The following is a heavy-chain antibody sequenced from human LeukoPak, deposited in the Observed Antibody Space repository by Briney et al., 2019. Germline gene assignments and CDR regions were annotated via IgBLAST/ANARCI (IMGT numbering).Heavy chain of an antibody. D-gene: IGHD2-2*01. CDR3: ARDRKKYCSSTSCNRIDY. CDR2: ITWNTGNI. V-gene: IGHV3-9*01. CDR1: GFAFHESG. Sequence: GGSLRLSCAASGFAFHESGMHWVRQVPGKGLEWVSSITWNTGNIFYADSVKGRFTISRDNAKNSLYLQMNSLRAEDTAVYYCARDRKKYCSSTSCNRIDYWGQGTLVTVSS. J-gene: IGHJ4*02.